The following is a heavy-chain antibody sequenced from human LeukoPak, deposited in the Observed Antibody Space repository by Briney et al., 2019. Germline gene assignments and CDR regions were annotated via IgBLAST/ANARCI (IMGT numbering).Heavy chain of an antibody. J-gene: IGHJ4*02. D-gene: IGHD5-12*01. CDR1: GFTFSIYA. CDR2: ISSSGGGT. V-gene: IGHV3-64*01. CDR3: ARGFAWLRPINY. Sequence: GGSLTLSCGASGFTFSIYAMQCVRQARGGGLEDVSDISSSGGGTYYANCVKGSFTISRDISKNTLYAQVGRQSREDVGVLFLARGFAWLRPINYWGQGTLVTVSS.